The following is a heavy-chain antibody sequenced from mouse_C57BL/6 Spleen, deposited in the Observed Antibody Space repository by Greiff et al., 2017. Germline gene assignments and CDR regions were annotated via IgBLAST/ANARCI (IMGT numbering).Heavy chain of an antibody. Sequence: EVKVVESGGGLVKPGGSLKLSCAASGFTFSDYGMHWVRQAPEKGLEWVAYISSGSSTIYYADTVKGRFTISRDNAKNTLFLQMTSLRSEDTAMYYCARDYGSSSYLDYWGQGTTLTVSS. V-gene: IGHV5-17*01. CDR2: ISSGSSTI. D-gene: IGHD1-1*01. CDR1: GFTFSDYG. CDR3: ARDYGSSSYLDY. J-gene: IGHJ2*01.